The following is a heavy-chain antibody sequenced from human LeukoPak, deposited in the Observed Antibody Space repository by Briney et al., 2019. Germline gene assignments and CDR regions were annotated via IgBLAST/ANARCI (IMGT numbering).Heavy chain of an antibody. V-gene: IGHV3-30*18. D-gene: IGHD3-10*01. CDR1: GFTFSSYG. CDR3: ANLYGSGGGAFDI. Sequence: GRSLRLSCAASGFTFSSYGMHWVRQAPGKGLEWVAVISYDGSSKYYADSVKGRFTISRDNSKNTLYLQMNSLRAEDTAVYYCANLYGSGGGAFDIWGQGTMVTVS. CDR2: ISYDGSSK. J-gene: IGHJ3*02.